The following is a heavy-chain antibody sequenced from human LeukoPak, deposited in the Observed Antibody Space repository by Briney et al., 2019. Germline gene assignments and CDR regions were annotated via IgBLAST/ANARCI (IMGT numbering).Heavy chain of an antibody. CDR2: FDPEDGET. D-gene: IGHD6-13*01. V-gene: IGHV1-24*01. Sequence: ASVTVSCKVSGYTLTELSMHWVRQAPGKGLEWMGGFDPEDGETIYAQKFQGRVTMTEDTSTDTAYMELSSLRSEDTAVYYCAIHWPIAAAGTEGFDYWGQGTLVTVSS. CDR3: AIHWPIAAAGTEGFDY. J-gene: IGHJ4*02. CDR1: GYTLTELS.